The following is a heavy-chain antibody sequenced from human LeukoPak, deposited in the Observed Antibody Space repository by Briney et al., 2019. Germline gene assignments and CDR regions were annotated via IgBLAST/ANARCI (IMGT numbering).Heavy chain of an antibody. CDR2: INPNSGGT. Sequence: ASVKVSCKASGYTFTGYYMHWVRQAPGQGLEWMGWINPNSGGTNYAQKFQGRVTMTRDTSISTAYMELSRLRSDDTAVYYCARDQLLWFGELSSWFDPWDQGTLVTVSS. V-gene: IGHV1-2*02. CDR1: GYTFTGYY. J-gene: IGHJ5*02. CDR3: ARDQLLWFGELSSWFDP. D-gene: IGHD3-10*01.